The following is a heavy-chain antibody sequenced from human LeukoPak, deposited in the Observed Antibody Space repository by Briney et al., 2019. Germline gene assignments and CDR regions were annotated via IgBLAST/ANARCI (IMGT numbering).Heavy chain of an antibody. CDR2: ITSSGSYI. V-gene: IGHV3-21*04. CDR3: AREGPMLRGVIGGKIDY. J-gene: IGHJ4*02. CDR1: AFSFSNYN. Sequence: GGSLRLSCAASAFSFSNYNMNWVRQAPGKGLEWVSSITSSGSYIYYADSVKGRFTISRDNAKNSLYLQLNSLRAEDTAVYYCAREGPMLRGVIGGKIDYWGQGTLVTVSS. D-gene: IGHD3-10*01.